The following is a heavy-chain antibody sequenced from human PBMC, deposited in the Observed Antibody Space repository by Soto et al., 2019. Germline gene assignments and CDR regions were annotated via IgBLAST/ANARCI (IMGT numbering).Heavy chain of an antibody. D-gene: IGHD3-3*01. V-gene: IGHV1-2*04. CDR3: ARATIFGVVITPLGY. J-gene: IGHJ4*02. CDR1: GYTFTSNS. CDR2: INIGGGYT. Sequence: ASVKVSCKAYGYTFTSNSMHWVRQAPGQSLEWMGWINIGGGYTTYSQKFQGWVTMTRDTSVSTAYMELSRLRSDDAAVYYCARATIFGVVITPLGYWGQGTLVTVSS.